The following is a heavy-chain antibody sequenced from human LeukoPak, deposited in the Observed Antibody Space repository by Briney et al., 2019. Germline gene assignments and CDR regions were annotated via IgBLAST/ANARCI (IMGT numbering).Heavy chain of an antibody. J-gene: IGHJ4*02. V-gene: IGHV3-20*04. Sequence: RPGGSLRLSCAASGFTFDDYGMSWVRQAPGKGLEWVSGINWNGGSTGYADSVKGRFTISRGNAKNSLYLQMNSLRAEDTAVYYCASYNYYHSGSPNYWSQGTLVTVSS. CDR1: GFTFDDYG. D-gene: IGHD3-10*01. CDR3: ASYNYYHSGSPNY. CDR2: INWNGGST.